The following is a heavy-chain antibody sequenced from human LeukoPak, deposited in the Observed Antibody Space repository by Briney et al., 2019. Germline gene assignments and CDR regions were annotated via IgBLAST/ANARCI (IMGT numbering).Heavy chain of an antibody. Sequence: GGSLRLSCAASGFNFSNYWMHWVRQAPGKGLEWVSRINIAGSVTTYADSVKGRFTISRDNAKKTLYLQMNSLRAEDTAVYYCASVYYDFWSGYPPDYWGQGTLVTVSS. D-gene: IGHD3-3*01. V-gene: IGHV3-74*01. CDR3: ASVYYDFWSGYPPDY. CDR1: GFNFSNYW. J-gene: IGHJ4*02. CDR2: INIAGSVT.